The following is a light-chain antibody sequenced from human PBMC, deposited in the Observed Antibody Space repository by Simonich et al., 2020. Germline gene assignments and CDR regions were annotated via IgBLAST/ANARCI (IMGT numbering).Light chain of an antibody. Sequence: AIRMTQSPSSLSASPGDRVTITCRPSQGISSYLAWYQQKPGKAPKLLIFAASTLQSGVPSRFSGSGSGTDFTLTISCLQSEDFATYYCQQYYSYPITFGQGTRLEIK. CDR3: QQYYSYPIT. CDR2: AAS. CDR1: QGISSY. J-gene: IGKJ5*01. V-gene: IGKV1-8*01.